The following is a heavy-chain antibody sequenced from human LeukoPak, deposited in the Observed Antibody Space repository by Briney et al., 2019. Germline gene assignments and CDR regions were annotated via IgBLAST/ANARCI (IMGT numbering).Heavy chain of an antibody. J-gene: IGHJ4*02. CDR1: GGSISSSSYY. D-gene: IGHD2-2*02. CDR2: IYYSGST. Sequence: PSETLSLTCTVSGGSISSSSYYWGWIRQPPGKGLEWIGSIYYSGSTYYNPSLKSRVTISVDTSKNQFSLKLNSVTAADTAVYYCASRYFCSSTSCYTFDYWGQGTLVTVSS. CDR3: ASRYFCSSTSCYTFDY. V-gene: IGHV4-39*07.